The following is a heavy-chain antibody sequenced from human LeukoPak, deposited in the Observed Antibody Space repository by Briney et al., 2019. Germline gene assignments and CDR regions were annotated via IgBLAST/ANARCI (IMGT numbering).Heavy chain of an antibody. D-gene: IGHD3-22*01. CDR1: GLSEASGLRLTSGG. Sequence: GGSLRLSCAASGLSEASGLRLTSGGMSRVRQAPGKGLEWVGRIKMKSDGGTTDYAAPVRGRFTMSGDESKNVFYLQMNSLKTDDTAVSYCTTEHRTISGVVTPDYGGQGTLVTVS. J-gene: IGHJ4*02. CDR2: IKMKSDGGTT. CDR3: TTEHRTISGVVTPDY. V-gene: IGHV3-15*01.